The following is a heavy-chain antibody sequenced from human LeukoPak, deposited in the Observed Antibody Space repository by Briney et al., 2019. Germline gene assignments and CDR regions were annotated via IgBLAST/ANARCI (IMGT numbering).Heavy chain of an antibody. J-gene: IGHJ4*02. CDR3: ARDPGYSGYDRVFDY. CDR2: IIPILGMA. V-gene: IGHV1-69*10. CDR1: GGTFSSYA. D-gene: IGHD5-12*01. Sequence: GASVKVSCKASGGTFSSYAISWVRQAPGQGLEWMGGIIPILGMANYAQKFQGRVTITADKSTSTAYMELSSLRSEDTAVYYCARDPGYSGYDRVFDYWGQGTLVTVSS.